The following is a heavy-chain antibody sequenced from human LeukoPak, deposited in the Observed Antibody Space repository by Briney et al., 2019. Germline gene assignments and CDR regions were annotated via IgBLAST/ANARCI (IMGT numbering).Heavy chain of an antibody. CDR1: GGSFSGYY. CDR2: INHSGST. J-gene: IGHJ5*02. Sequence: SETLSLTCAVYGGSFSGYYWSWIRQPPGKGLEWIGEINHSGSTNYNPSLKSRVTISVDTSKNQFSLKLSSVTAADTAVYYCARGRCLDPRGQGTLVTVSS. CDR3: ARGRCLDP. V-gene: IGHV4-34*01. D-gene: IGHD2-8*01.